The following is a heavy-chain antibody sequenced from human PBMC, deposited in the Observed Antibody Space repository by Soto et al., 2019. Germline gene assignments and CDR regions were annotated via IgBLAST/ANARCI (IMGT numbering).Heavy chain of an antibody. V-gene: IGHV3-53*01. CDR2: IYSGDVT. J-gene: IGHJ4*02. Sequence: PGGSLRVYCADSGFTGSSNCMSWVRQAPGKGPEWISVIYSGDVTDYADSVKGRFSISRDNSKNTLYLQMNSLRAEDTAVYYFARGQESDHAYLVSWGQGPLVSVS. CDR1: GFTGSSNC. CDR3: ARGQESDHAYLVS.